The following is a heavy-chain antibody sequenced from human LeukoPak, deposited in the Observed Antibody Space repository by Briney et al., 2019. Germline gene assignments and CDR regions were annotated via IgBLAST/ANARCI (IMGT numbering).Heavy chain of an antibody. CDR2: ISPGDSDT. Sequence: GESLKISCQGSGYSFTSYWIGWVRQMPGKGLECMGIISPGDSDTRYSPSFQGQVTISADMSISTAYLQWSSLKASDTAMYYCAKLGAYTSSWYGSFDYWGQGTLVTVSS. CDR1: GYSFTSYW. CDR3: AKLGAYTSSWYGSFDY. V-gene: IGHV5-51*01. J-gene: IGHJ4*02. D-gene: IGHD6-13*01.